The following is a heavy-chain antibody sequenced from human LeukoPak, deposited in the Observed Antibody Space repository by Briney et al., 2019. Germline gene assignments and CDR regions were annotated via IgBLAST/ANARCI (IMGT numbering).Heavy chain of an antibody. Sequence: PPETLSLTCAVYGGSFSGYYWSWIRQPPGKGLEWIGEINHSGSTNYNPSLKSRVTISVDTSKNQFSLKLSSVTAADTAVYYCAREGDTAMVLVYWGQGTLVTVSS. D-gene: IGHD5-18*01. CDR3: AREGDTAMVLVY. CDR1: GGSFSGYY. V-gene: IGHV4-34*01. J-gene: IGHJ4*02. CDR2: INHSGST.